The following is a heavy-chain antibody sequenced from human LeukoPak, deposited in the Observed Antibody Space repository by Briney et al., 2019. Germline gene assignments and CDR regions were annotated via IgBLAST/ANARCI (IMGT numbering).Heavy chain of an antibody. CDR2: ISSSSSTI. CDR3: ARTYQLLYDDAFDI. J-gene: IGHJ3*02. CDR1: GFTFSRYS. Sequence: PGGSLRLSCAASGFTFSRYSMNWVRQAPGKGLEWVSYISSSSSTIYYEDSVKGRFTISRDNAKNSLYLQMNSLRAEDTAMYYCARTYQLLYDDAFDIWGQGTMVTVSS. V-gene: IGHV3-48*01. D-gene: IGHD2-2*02.